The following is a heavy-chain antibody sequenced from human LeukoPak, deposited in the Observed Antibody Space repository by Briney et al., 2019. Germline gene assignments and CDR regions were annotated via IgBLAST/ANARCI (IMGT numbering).Heavy chain of an antibody. D-gene: IGHD3-9*01. Sequence: TGGSLRLSCAASGFTFSSYWLSWVRQAPGKGLEWVANIKQDGSEKYYVDSVKGRFTISRDNAKNSLYLQINSLRAEDTALYYCAKTPSYDILTAPYYFDYWGQGTLVTVSS. CDR1: GFTFSSYW. J-gene: IGHJ4*02. V-gene: IGHV3-7*03. CDR2: IKQDGSEK. CDR3: AKTPSYDILTAPYYFDY.